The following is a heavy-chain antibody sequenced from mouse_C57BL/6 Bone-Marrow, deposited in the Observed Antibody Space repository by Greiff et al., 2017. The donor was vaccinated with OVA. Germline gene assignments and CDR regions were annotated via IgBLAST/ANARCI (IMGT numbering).Heavy chain of an antibody. CDR2: IDPSDSYT. CDR1: GYTFTSYW. J-gene: IGHJ1*03. CDR3: AREVLSNYSWYFDV. D-gene: IGHD2-5*01. V-gene: IGHV1-50*01. Sequence: VQLQQPGAELVKPGASVKLSCKASGYTFTSYWMQWVNQRPGQGLEWIGEIDPSDSYTNYNQKFKGKATLTVDTSSSTAYMQLSSLTSEDSAVYYCAREVLSNYSWYFDVWGTGTTVTVSS.